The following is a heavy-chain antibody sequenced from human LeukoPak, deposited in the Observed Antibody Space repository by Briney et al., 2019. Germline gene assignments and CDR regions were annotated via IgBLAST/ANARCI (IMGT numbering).Heavy chain of an antibody. D-gene: IGHD6-13*01. V-gene: IGHV3-33*01. J-gene: IGHJ4*02. CDR3: ARDVSYNSLDY. CDR2: IWYDGSKK. Sequence: GGSLRLSCATSGFTFTSHGFYWVRQAPGKGLEWVAVIWYDGSKKYYADSVKGRSTISRDNSKNTLYLEMNSLRAEDTAVYYCARDVSYNSLDYWGQGTLVTVSS. CDR1: GFTFTSHG.